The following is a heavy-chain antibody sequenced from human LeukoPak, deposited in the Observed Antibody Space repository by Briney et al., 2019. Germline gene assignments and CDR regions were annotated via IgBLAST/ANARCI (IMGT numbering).Heavy chain of an antibody. J-gene: IGHJ6*03. D-gene: IGHD6-6*01. Sequence: GGSLRLSCAASGFTFSSYGMHWVRQAPGKGLEWVAFIRYDGSNKYYADSVKGRFTISRDNSMNTLYLQMNSLRAEDTAVYYCAKDEIAARRSNYYYYMDVWGKGTTVTVSS. V-gene: IGHV3-30*02. CDR2: IRYDGSNK. CDR3: AKDEIAARRSNYYYYMDV. CDR1: GFTFSSYG.